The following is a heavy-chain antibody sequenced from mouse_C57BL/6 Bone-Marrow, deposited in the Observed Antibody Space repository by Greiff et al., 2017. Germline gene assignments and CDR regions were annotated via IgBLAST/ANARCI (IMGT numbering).Heavy chain of an antibody. Sequence: VQLQQSGPELVKPGASVKMSCKASGYKFTDYNMNWVKQSHGKSLEWIGYINPNNGGTSYNQKFKGKATLTVNKSSSTAYMELLSLTSDDSAFYYFAREGDVSYAMDYWGQGTSVTVSS. CDR2: INPNNGGT. CDR1: GYKFTDYN. V-gene: IGHV1-22*01. J-gene: IGHJ4*01. CDR3: AREGDVSYAMDY. D-gene: IGHD3-3*01.